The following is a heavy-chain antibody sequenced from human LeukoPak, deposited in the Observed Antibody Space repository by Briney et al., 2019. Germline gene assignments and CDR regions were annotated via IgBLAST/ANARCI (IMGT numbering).Heavy chain of an antibody. CDR1: GGSISSYY. J-gene: IGHJ3*02. CDR2: IYTSGST. V-gene: IGHV4-4*07. CDR3: ARDMAYCGGDCYDDAFDI. D-gene: IGHD2-21*01. Sequence: SETLSLTCTVSGGSISSYYWSWIRQPAGKGLEWIGRIYTSGSTNYNPSLKSRVTMSVDTSKNQFSLKPSSVTAADTAVYYCARDMAYCGGDCYDDAFDIWGQGTMVTVSS.